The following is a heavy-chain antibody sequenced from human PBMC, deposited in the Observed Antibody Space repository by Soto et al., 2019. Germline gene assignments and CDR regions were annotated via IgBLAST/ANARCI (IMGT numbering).Heavy chain of an antibody. Sequence: QVQLVQSGAEVKKPGASVKVSCKASGYTFTSYDINWVRQATGQGLEWMGWMNPNSGNTAYAQKFLGGVTMTRNTSISTAYMERSSLRSEDTAGYYCARERTRGFDPWGQGTLVTVSS. CDR1: GYTFTSYD. CDR3: ARERTRGFDP. CDR2: MNPNSGNT. J-gene: IGHJ5*02. V-gene: IGHV1-8*01.